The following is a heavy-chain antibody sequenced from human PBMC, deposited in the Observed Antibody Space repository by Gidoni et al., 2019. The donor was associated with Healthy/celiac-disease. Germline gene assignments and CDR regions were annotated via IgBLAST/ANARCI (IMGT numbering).Heavy chain of an antibody. D-gene: IGHD6-19*01. V-gene: IGHV3-30-3*01. CDR1: GFTFSSYA. CDR2: ISYDGSNK. CDR3: ARDGDRENIAVAGYFDY. J-gene: IGHJ4*02. Sequence: LRLSCAASGFTFSSYAMHWVRQAPGKGLVWVAVISYDGSNKYYADSVKGRFTISRDNSKNTLYLQMNSLRAEDTAVYYCARDGDRENIAVAGYFDYWGQGTLVTVSS.